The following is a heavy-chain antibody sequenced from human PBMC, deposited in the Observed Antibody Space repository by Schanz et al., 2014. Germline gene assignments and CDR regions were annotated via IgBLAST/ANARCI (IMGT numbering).Heavy chain of an antibody. CDR1: GGTFSRLT. D-gene: IGHD4-17*01. CDR3: ATLDYADSVS. J-gene: IGHJ5*02. V-gene: IGHV1-69*02. Sequence: QVQLVQSGADVKKPGSSVRVSCKASGGTFSRLTFSWVRQAPGQGFEWMGRVIPILGVTHYAQKFQGRVTITADKSTTTAYMELNSLNSADTAVYYCATLDYADSVSWGQGTLVTVSS. CDR2: VIPILGVT.